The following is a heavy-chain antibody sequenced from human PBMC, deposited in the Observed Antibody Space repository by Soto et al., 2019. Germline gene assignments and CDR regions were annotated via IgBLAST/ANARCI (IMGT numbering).Heavy chain of an antibody. CDR2: IIPIFGTA. Sequence: QVQLVQSGAEVKKPGSSVKVSCKASGGTFSSYAISWVRQAPGQGLEWMGGIIPIFGTANYAQKFQGRVRITAEESTSTAYMELSSLRSEDTAVYYCARGIGYCSSTSCPLYYYYYYGMDVWGQGTTVTVSS. CDR1: GGTFSSYA. V-gene: IGHV1-69*01. D-gene: IGHD2-2*03. CDR3: ARGIGYCSSTSCPLYYYYYYGMDV. J-gene: IGHJ6*02.